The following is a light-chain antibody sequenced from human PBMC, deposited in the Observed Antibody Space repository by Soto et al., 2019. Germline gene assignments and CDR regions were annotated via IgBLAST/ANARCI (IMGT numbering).Light chain of an antibody. CDR1: QGISSY. CDR2: AAS. CDR3: QQYYSYPLT. Sequence: AIRMTQSPSSLSACTGDRVTITCRASQGISSYLAWYQQKPGKAPKLLIYAASTLQSGVPSRFSGRGSGTDFTLTISSLQSEDFATAYCQQYYSYPLTVGGGTKVDSK. V-gene: IGKV1-8*01. J-gene: IGKJ4*01.